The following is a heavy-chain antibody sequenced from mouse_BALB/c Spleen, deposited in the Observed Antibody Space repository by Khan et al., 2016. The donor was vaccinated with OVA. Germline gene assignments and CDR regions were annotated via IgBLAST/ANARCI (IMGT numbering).Heavy chain of an antibody. CDR1: GYIFTSYW. V-gene: IGHV1S132*01. J-gene: IGHJ2*01. Sequence: QVQLQQSGAELVRPGASVKLSCKTSGYIFTSYWIHWVKQRSGQGLEWFARIYPGTDNTYYNEKLKDKVTLTADKSSSTVYMQLSSLKSEDSAGYCCAREEALYYFDYWGQGTTLTVSS. D-gene: IGHD3-2*02. CDR3: AREEALYYFDY. CDR2: IYPGTDNT.